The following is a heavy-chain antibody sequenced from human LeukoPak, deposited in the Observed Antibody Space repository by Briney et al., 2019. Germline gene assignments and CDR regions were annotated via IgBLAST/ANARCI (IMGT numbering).Heavy chain of an antibody. CDR2: TYYRSKWYN. CDR3: ARASLLVWFGELLSPFDY. CDR1: GDSVSSNSAA. Sequence: SQTLSLTCAISGDSVSSNSAAWNWIRQSPSRGLEWLGRTYYRSKWYNDYAVSVKSRITTNPDTSKNQFSLQLNSVTPEDTAVYYCARASLLVWFGELLSPFDYWGQGTLVTVSS. V-gene: IGHV6-1*01. J-gene: IGHJ4*02. D-gene: IGHD3-10*01.